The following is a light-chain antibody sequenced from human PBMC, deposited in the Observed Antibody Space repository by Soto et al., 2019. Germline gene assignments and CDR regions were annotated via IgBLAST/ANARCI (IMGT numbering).Light chain of an antibody. CDR2: AAS. Sequence: DIQMTQSPSSLSASVGDRVTSTCRASQSISSYLNWYQQKPGKAPKLLIYAASGLHSGVPSTFSASGSGTDFTLTISSLQPEDFATYYCQQIYSTSWTFGQGTKVDIK. CDR1: QSISSY. V-gene: IGKV1-39*01. J-gene: IGKJ1*01. CDR3: QQIYSTSWT.